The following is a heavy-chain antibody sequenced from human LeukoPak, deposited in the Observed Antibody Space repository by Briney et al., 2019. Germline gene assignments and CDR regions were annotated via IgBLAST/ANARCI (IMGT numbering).Heavy chain of an antibody. CDR2: IYYSGST. Sequence: SETLSLTCTVSGGSISSYYWSWIRQPPGTGLEWIGYIYYSGSTNYNPSLKSRVTISVDTSTNQFSPKLSSVTAADTAVYYCARGGYDFWSGSKNWFDPWGQGTLVTVSS. CDR3: ARGGYDFWSGSKNWFDP. J-gene: IGHJ5*02. CDR1: GGSISSYY. D-gene: IGHD3-3*01. V-gene: IGHV4-59*01.